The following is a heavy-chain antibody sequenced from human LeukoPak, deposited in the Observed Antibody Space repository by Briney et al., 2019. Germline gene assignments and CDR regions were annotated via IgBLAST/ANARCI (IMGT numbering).Heavy chain of an antibody. D-gene: IGHD5-24*01. V-gene: IGHV4-59*01. CDR1: GGTLSTYY. CDR3: ARVARDGYLAYYFDY. J-gene: IGHJ4*02. Sequence: SGTLALTCAVSGGTLSTYYWSWIRQPPGKGPEWIAYIYSTGSTNYNPSVKSRVTISADTSKNQFSLTLRLVTAADTAVYYCARVARDGYLAYYFDYWGQGILVTVSS. CDR2: IYSTGST.